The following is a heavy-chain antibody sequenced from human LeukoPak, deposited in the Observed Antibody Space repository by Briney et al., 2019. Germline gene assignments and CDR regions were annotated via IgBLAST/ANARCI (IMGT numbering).Heavy chain of an antibody. CDR1: GGSISTSNYY. J-gene: IGHJ4*02. CDR3: ARGRGYDYVWGSYHPYYFDY. Sequence: SETLSLTCSVSGGSISTSNYYWVWIRQSPEKGLEWIGSIYFSGGTYYNASLKSRVTISVDTSKNQFSLKLSSVTAADTAVYYCARGRGYDYVWGSYHPYYFDYWGQGTLVTVSS. D-gene: IGHD3-16*02. CDR2: IYFSGGT. V-gene: IGHV4-39*01.